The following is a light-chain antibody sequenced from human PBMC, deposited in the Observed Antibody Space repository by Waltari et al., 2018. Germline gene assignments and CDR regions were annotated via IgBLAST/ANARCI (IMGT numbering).Light chain of an antibody. CDR2: ANS. V-gene: IGLV1-40*01. J-gene: IGLJ1*01. CDR1: SSNIGAAYD. Sequence: QSVLTQPPSVSGAPGQRVTISCTGTSSNIGAAYDEHWYQQLPGTAPKLLIFANSNRPSGVPDRFSGSKSGTSATLAITVLQAEDEADYYCQSFDSSLGGYVFGTGTKVTVL. CDR3: QSFDSSLGGYV.